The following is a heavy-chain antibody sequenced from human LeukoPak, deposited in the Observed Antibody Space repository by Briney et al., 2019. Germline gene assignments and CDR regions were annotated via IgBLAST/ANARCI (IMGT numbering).Heavy chain of an antibody. J-gene: IGHJ6*02. CDR2: IIPIFGTA. CDR3: AAVAGLGERYSYYGMDV. D-gene: IGHD6-19*01. V-gene: IGHV1-69*13. Sequence: GASVKVSCKASDYTFSSYAISWVRQAPGQGLEWMGGIIPIFGTANYAQKFQGRVTITADESTSTAYMELSSLRSEDTAVYYCAAVAGLGERYSYYGMDVWGQGTTVTVSS. CDR1: DYTFSSYA.